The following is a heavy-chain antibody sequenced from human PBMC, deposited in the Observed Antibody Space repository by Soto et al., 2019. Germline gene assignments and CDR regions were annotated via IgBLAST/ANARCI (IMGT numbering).Heavy chain of an antibody. J-gene: IGHJ6*02. Sequence: QVQLVESGGGVVQPGRSLRLSCAASGFTFSSYGMHWVRQAPGKGLEWVAVIWYDGSNKYYADSVKGRFTISSDNSKNTLYLKMNSLRAEDTAVYYCAREYCSGGSCYHHTLRNYYGMDVWGQGTTVTVSS. CDR1: GFTFSSYG. CDR2: IWYDGSNK. CDR3: AREYCSGGSCYHHTLRNYYGMDV. V-gene: IGHV3-33*01. D-gene: IGHD2-15*01.